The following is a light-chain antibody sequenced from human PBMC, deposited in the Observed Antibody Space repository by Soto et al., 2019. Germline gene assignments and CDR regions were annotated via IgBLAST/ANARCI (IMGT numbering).Light chain of an antibody. J-gene: IGLJ2*01. CDR3: GTWDSSLSAVV. CDR2: DNN. CDR1: SSNIGNNY. V-gene: IGLV1-51*01. Sequence: QSVLTRAPSVSAAPGQKVTISCSGSSSNIGNNYVSWYQQLPGTAPKLLIYDNNKRPSGIPDRFSGSKSGTSATLGITGHQPGDEADYYCGTWDSSLSAVVFGGGTKLTVL.